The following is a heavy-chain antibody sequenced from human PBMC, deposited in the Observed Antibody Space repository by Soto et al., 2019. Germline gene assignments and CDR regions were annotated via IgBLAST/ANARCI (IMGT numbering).Heavy chain of an antibody. J-gene: IGHJ6*02. Sequence: GESLKISCKGSGYSFTSYWIGWVRQMPGKGLEWMGIIYPGDSDTRYSPSFQDQVTISADKSISTAYLQWSSLKTSDTAMYYCARPLTTGTIDYYGMDVWGQGTTVTVSS. CDR2: IYPGDSDT. CDR3: ARPLTTGTIDYYGMDV. V-gene: IGHV5-51*01. D-gene: IGHD1-1*01. CDR1: GYSFTSYW.